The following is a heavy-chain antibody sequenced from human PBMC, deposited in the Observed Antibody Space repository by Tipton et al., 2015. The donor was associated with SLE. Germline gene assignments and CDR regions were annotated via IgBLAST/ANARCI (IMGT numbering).Heavy chain of an antibody. V-gene: IGHV4-34*01. Sequence: TPSLTCAVYGGSFSGSYWSWIRQPPGKGLEWIGEINHSGSTNYNPPLKSRVTISVDTSKNQFSLKLSSVTAAETAVYYCARHGKARSSSWYVNYFQLWGQGTLVTVSS. CDR3: ARHGKARSSSWYVNYFQL. D-gene: IGHD6-13*01. CDR2: INHSGST. CDR1: GGSFSGSY. J-gene: IGHJ1*01.